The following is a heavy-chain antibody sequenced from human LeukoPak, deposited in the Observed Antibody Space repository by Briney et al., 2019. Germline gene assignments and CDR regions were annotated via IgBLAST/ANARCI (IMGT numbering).Heavy chain of an antibody. CDR3: TRETSSRYFDY. V-gene: IGHV1-8*01. J-gene: IGHJ4*02. CDR2: MNPNSGRT. CDR1: GYTFTSYD. Sequence: ASVKVSCKASGYTFTSYDINWVRQATGQGLEWMGWMNPNSGRTGYAQNFQGRITITRNTSISTAYMELSSLRSEDTAVYYCTRETSSRYFDYWGQGTLVTVSS.